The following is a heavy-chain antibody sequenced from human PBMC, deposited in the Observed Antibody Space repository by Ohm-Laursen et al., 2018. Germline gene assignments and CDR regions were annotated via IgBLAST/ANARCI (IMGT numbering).Heavy chain of an antibody. CDR2: ISWNSGSI. CDR1: GFTFDDYA. D-gene: IGHD5-18*01. Sequence: SLRLSCAASGFTFDDYAMHWVRQAPGKGLEWVSGISWNSGSIGYADSAKGRFTISRDNAKNSLYLQMNSLRAEDTAVYYCLTTMASLYDYWGQGTLVTVSS. CDR3: LTTMASLYDY. V-gene: IGHV3-9*01. J-gene: IGHJ4*02.